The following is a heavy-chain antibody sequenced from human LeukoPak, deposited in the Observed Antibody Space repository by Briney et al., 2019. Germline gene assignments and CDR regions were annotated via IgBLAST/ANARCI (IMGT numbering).Heavy chain of an antibody. Sequence: SETLSLTCTVSGGSISSYYWSWIRQPPRKGLEWIGYIYYSGSTNYNPSLKSRVTISVDTSKNQFSLKLSSVTAADTAVYYCARAVGYDFWSGYHYYYYNYMDVWGKGTTVTVSS. J-gene: IGHJ6*03. V-gene: IGHV4-59*01. CDR1: GGSISSYY. CDR2: IYYSGST. D-gene: IGHD3-3*01. CDR3: ARAVGYDFWSGYHYYYYNYMDV.